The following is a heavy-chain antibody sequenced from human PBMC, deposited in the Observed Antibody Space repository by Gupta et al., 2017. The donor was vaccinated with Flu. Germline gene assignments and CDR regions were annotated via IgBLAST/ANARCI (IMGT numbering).Heavy chain of an antibody. CDR1: GFTFSSSS. J-gene: IGHJ6*02. CDR2: ISSSSSYI. V-gene: IGHV3-21*01. D-gene: IGHD6-13*01. Sequence: EVQLVESGGGLVKPGGSLRLSCAASGFTFSSSSMNWVRQAPGKGLEWVSSISSSSSYIYYADSVKGRFTISRENAKNSLYLQMNSLRAEDTAVYYCARDTAAAGGYYYYGMDVWGQGTTVTVSS. CDR3: ARDTAAAGGYYYYGMDV.